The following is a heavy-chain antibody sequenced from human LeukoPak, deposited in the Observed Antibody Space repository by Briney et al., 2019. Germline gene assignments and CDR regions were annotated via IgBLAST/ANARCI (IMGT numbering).Heavy chain of an antibody. V-gene: IGHV3-23*01. Sequence: GGSLRLSCAASGFTFSSYAMSWVRQAPGKGLEWVSAISGSGGSTYYADSVKGRFTISRDNSENTLYLQMNSLRAEDTAVYYCAKDPSMVRGVISNYWGQGTLATVSS. D-gene: IGHD3-10*01. CDR2: ISGSGGST. CDR1: GFTFSSYA. J-gene: IGHJ4*02. CDR3: AKDPSMVRGVISNY.